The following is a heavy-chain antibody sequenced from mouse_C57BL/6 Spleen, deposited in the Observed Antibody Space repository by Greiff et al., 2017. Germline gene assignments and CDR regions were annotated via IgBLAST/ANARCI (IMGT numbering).Heavy chain of an antibody. CDR3: ARRGGNYYFDC. CDR2: IYPGDGDT. Sequence: QVQLQQSGAELVKPGASVKISCKASGYAFSSYWMNWVKQRPGKGLEWIGQIYPGDGDTNYNGKFKGKATLTADKSSSTAYMQLSSLTSEGSAVYFCARRGGNYYFDCWGQGATLTASS. CDR1: GYAFSSYW. V-gene: IGHV1-80*01. D-gene: IGHD2-1*01. J-gene: IGHJ2*01.